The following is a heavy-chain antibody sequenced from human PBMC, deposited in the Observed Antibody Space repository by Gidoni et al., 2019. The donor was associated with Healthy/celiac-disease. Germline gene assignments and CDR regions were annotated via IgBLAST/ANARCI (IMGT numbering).Heavy chain of an antibody. CDR3: ARDSPAYYDYIWGSYRYTKDAFDI. CDR2: ISSSGSTI. J-gene: IGHJ3*02. V-gene: IGHV3-11*01. Sequence: QVQLVESGGGLVKPGGSLRLSCAASGFTCSDYSMSWTRQAPGKGLEWVSYISSSGSTIYYADSVKGRFTISRDNAKNSLYLQMNSLRAEDTAVYYCARDSPAYYDYIWGSYRYTKDAFDIWGQGTMVTVSS. D-gene: IGHD3-16*02. CDR1: GFTCSDYS.